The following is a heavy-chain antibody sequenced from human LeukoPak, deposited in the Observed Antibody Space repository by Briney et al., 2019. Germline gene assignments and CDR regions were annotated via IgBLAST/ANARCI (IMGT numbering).Heavy chain of an antibody. Sequence: ASVKLSCRASGYTFTGYYMQWVRQAPGQGLEWMGWCNLNSGGTNYAQKVQGRVTMTRDTSISTAYMELSRLRSDDTAVYYCAREFEYYYDSSGPYRGPSDYWGQGTLVTVSS. D-gene: IGHD3-22*01. CDR1: GYTFTGYY. CDR2: CNLNSGGT. J-gene: IGHJ4*02. CDR3: AREFEYYYDSSGPYRGPSDY. V-gene: IGHV1-2*02.